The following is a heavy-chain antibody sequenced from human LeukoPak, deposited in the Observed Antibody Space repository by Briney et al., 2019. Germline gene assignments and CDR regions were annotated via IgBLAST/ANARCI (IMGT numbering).Heavy chain of an antibody. CDR2: IYGGGST. Sequence: GGSLRLSCVASGFIVSDNYMSWVRQAPGKGLEWVSVIYGGGSTFYADSVKGRFTISRDNSKNTLYLQLNSLRVEDTAVYYCARRYYAMDVWGQGTTVTVSS. J-gene: IGHJ6*02. CDR1: GFIVSDNY. CDR3: ARRYYAMDV. D-gene: IGHD3-3*01. V-gene: IGHV3-53*01.